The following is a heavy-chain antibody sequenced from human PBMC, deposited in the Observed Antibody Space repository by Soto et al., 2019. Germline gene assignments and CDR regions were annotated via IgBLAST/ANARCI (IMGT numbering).Heavy chain of an antibody. V-gene: IGHV4-31*03. CDR1: GGSISSGGYY. J-gene: IGHJ6*02. CDR2: IYYSGST. D-gene: IGHD3-3*01. Sequence: SETLSLTCTVSGGSISSGGYYWSWIRQHPGKGLEWIGYIYYSGSTYYNPSLKSRVTISVDTSKNQFSLKLSSVTAADTAVYYCAREGFLVDPHYGMDVWGQGTTVTVSS. CDR3: AREGFLVDPHYGMDV.